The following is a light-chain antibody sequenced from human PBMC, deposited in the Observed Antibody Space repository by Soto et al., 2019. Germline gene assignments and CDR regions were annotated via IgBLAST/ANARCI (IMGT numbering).Light chain of an antibody. V-gene: IGKV1-9*01. J-gene: IGKJ1*01. CDR3: QQLSVYPRT. CDR1: QDINTY. CDR2: AAS. Sequence: DIQLTQSPSFLSASVGDRVAITCRTSQDINTYLAWYQQKPGKAPKLLIYAASTLQSAVPSRFSGGGSGTEFTLTISSLQPEDFGTYYCQQLSVYPRTFGQRTKV.